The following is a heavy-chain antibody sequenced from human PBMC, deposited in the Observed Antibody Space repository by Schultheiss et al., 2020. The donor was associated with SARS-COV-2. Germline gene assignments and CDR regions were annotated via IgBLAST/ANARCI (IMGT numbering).Heavy chain of an antibody. J-gene: IGHJ4*02. CDR2: INHSGST. V-gene: IGHV4-59*08. CDR3: AGTVKLKYYFDY. Sequence: SQTLSLTCTVSGGPISSHYWSWIRQPPGKGLEWIGEINHSGSTNYNPSLKSRVTISVDTSKNQFSLKLSSVTAADTAVYYCAGTVKLKYYFDYWGQGTLVTVSS. D-gene: IGHD4-17*01. CDR1: GGPISSHY.